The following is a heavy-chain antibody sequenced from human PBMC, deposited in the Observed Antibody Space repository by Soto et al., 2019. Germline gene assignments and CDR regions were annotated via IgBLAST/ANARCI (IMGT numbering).Heavy chain of an antibody. D-gene: IGHD6-13*01. CDR2: IGGSSGST. Sequence: GGSLRLSCAASGFTFSNFAMSWVRQAPGKGLEWVSMIGGSSGSTYYADSVKGRFTISRDNSKNTLCLLMGSLRAEDTAVYYCAKNKGQQLIYYFDDWGPGTLVTVSS. J-gene: IGHJ4*02. CDR1: GFTFSNFA. V-gene: IGHV3-23*01. CDR3: AKNKGQQLIYYFDD.